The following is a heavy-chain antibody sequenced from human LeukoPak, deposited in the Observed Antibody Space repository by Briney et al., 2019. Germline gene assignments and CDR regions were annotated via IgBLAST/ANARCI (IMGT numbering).Heavy chain of an antibody. CDR3: ARSTGSTMFIDY. CDR2: IYYSGNT. D-gene: IGHD3-10*02. V-gene: IGHV4-59*01. CDR1: GGSISPYY. J-gene: IGHJ4*02. Sequence: SETLSLTCTVSGGSISPYYWSWIRQPPGKGLEWLGYIYYSGNTEYKPSLKSRVAMSVDTSKNQFSLRLSSVTAADTAVYYCARSTGSTMFIDYWGQGTLVTVSS.